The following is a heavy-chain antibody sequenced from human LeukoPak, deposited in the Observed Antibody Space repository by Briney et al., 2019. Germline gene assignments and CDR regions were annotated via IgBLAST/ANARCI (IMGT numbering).Heavy chain of an antibody. V-gene: IGHV1-69*04. Sequence: ASVKVSCKASGGTFSSYAISWVRQAPGQGLEWMGRIIPILGIANYAQKFQGRVTITADKSTSTAYMELSSLRSEDTAVYYCARGPPKGAFDIWGQGTMVTVSS. J-gene: IGHJ3*02. CDR1: GGTFSSYA. CDR3: ARGPPKGAFDI. CDR2: IIPILGIA.